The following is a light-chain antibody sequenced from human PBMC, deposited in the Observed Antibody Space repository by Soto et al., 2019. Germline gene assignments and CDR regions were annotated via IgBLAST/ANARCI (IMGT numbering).Light chain of an antibody. CDR2: AAS. J-gene: IGKJ1*01. CDR3: QQRSNWPPIT. CDR1: QGISNF. V-gene: IGKV1-9*01. Sequence: IQLTKSASSLSASVGDRVTITCRASQGISNFLAWYKQKPGKAPKLLIYAASTLQSGVPSRFSGSGSGTDFTLTISSLEPEDFAVYYCQQRSNWPPITFGQGTKVDIK.